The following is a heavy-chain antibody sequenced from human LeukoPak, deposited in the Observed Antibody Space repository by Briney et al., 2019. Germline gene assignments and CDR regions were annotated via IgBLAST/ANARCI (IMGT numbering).Heavy chain of an antibody. CDR3: ARVDDLDAFDM. CDR2: ISDDGSNK. Sequence: GGSLRLSCAASEFTFSAYWMHWVRQAPGKGLEWVAVISDDGSNKYYADSVKGRFTISRDNSKNTLYLQMNSLRAEDTAVYYCARVDDLDAFDMWGQGTMVTVSS. D-gene: IGHD2-2*03. J-gene: IGHJ3*02. V-gene: IGHV3-30*03. CDR1: EFTFSAYW.